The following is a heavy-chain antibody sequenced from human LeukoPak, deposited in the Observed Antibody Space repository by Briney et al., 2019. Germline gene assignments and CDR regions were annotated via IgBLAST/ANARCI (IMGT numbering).Heavy chain of an antibody. D-gene: IGHD6-6*01. V-gene: IGHV1-46*01. CDR1: GYTFINYY. Sequence: ASVKISCKASGYTFINYYIHCVRQAPGQGLEWMGIINPSGGSTSYAQKFQGRLTMTRDMSTSTVYMELSSLRAEDTAVYYCAKPGSAGTISSSQIDYWGQGTLVTVSS. CDR3: AKPGSAGTISSSQIDY. J-gene: IGHJ4*02. CDR2: INPSGGST.